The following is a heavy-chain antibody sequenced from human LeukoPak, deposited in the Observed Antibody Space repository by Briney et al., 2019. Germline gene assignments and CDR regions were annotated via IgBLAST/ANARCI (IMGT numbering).Heavy chain of an antibody. Sequence: ASVKVSCKASGYTFTSNGISWVRQAPGQGLEWMGWISPYNGNTNYAQKLQGRVTMTTDTSTSTAYMELRSLGSDETAVYYCARVDLLTGYYFFDYWGQGTLVTVSS. J-gene: IGHJ4*02. V-gene: IGHV1-18*01. D-gene: IGHD3-9*01. CDR1: GYTFTSNG. CDR3: ARVDLLTGYYFFDY. CDR2: ISPYNGNT.